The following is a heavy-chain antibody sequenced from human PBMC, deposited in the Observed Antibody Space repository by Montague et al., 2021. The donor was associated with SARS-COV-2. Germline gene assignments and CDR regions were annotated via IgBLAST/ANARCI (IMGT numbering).Heavy chain of an antibody. CDR2: SRYGGTS. Sequence: SETLSLTCTVSSASISNDIYYWGWIRQPPGKGPEWIGGSRYGGTSYYNPSLKSRVTISIDTSKNQCSLTMTAVTAAVTAVYFCARQDIQLRFDLWGRGTLVTVSS. D-gene: IGHD1-1*01. V-gene: IGHV4-39*01. CDR3: ARQDIQLRFDL. J-gene: IGHJ2*01. CDR1: SASISNDIYY.